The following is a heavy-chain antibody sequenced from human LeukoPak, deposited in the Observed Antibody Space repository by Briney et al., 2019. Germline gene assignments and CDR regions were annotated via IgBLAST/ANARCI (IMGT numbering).Heavy chain of an antibody. J-gene: IGHJ6*04. Sequence: GGSLRLSCAASGFTFSSYSMNWVRQAPGKGLEWVSSISSSSSYIYYADSVKGRFTISRDNAKNSLYLQMNSLRAEDTAVYYCAMVQSEITMVRGVIKYFYYGMDVWGKGTTVTVSS. CDR1: GFTFSSYS. V-gene: IGHV3-21*01. D-gene: IGHD3-10*01. CDR2: ISSSSSYI. CDR3: AMVQSEITMVRGVIKYFYYGMDV.